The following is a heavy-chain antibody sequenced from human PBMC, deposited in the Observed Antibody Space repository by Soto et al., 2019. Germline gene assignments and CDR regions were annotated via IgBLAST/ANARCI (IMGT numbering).Heavy chain of an antibody. CDR3: AVVSSRSGFHH. D-gene: IGHD6-13*01. V-gene: IGHV4-39*01. J-gene: IGHJ5*02. CDR2: IYYNGNT. Sequence: QLQLQESGPGLVKPSETLSLTCTVSGGSISTTNYYWDWIRQPPGKGLEWIGSIYYNGNTYYNPSSIKGRVTITADTSKNNCSLELGSVTAADTAVYYCAVVSSRSGFHHWGQGNLVAVAS. CDR1: GGSISTTNYY.